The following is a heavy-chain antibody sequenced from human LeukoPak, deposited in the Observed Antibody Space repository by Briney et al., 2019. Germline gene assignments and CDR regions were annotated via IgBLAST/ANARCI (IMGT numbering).Heavy chain of an antibody. CDR3: ARGADVLLWFGEQLENDY. CDR1: GYTFTGYY. D-gene: IGHD3-10*01. V-gene: IGHV1-2*02. J-gene: IGHJ4*02. CDR2: INPNSGGT. Sequence: ASVKVSCKASGYTFTGYYMHWVRQAPGQGLEWMGWINPNSGGTNYAQKFQGRVTMTRDTSISTAYLELSRLRSDDTAVYYCARGADVLLWFGEQLENDYWGQGTLVTVSS.